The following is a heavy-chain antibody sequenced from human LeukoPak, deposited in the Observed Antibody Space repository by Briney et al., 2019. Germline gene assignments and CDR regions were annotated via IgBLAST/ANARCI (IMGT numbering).Heavy chain of an antibody. CDR2: IIPIFGTA. CDR3: ARAVAVVGTINAFDI. D-gene: IGHD6-19*01. CDR1: GGTFSSYA. V-gene: IGHV1-69*13. Sequence: EASVKVSCKASGGTFSSYAISLVRQAPGQGLEWMGGIIPIFGTANYAQKFQGRVTITADESTSTAYMELSSLRSEDTAVYYCARAVAVVGTINAFDIWGQGTMVTVSS. J-gene: IGHJ3*02.